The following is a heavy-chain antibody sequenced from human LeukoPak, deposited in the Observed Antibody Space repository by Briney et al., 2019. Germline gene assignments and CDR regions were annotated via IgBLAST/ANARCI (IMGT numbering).Heavy chain of an antibody. CDR1: GFTFSSYS. CDR2: ISSSSSYI. V-gene: IGHV3-21*04. J-gene: IGHJ4*02. D-gene: IGHD5-12*01. Sequence: GGSLRLSCAASGFTFSSYSMNWVRQAPGKGLEWVSSISSSSSYIYYADSVKGRFTISRDNAKNSLYLQMNSLRAEDTAVYYCAKEGLWLRYVDYWGQGTLVTVSS. CDR3: AKEGLWLRYVDY.